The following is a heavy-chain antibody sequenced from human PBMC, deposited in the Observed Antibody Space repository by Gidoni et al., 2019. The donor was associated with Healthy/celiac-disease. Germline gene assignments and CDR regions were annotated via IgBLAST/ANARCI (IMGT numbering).Heavy chain of an antibody. J-gene: IGHJ4*02. Sequence: QVQLVQSGAEVKKPGASVQVSCKASGYTFTSYAMHWVRQAPGQRLEWMGWINAGNGNTKYSQKFQGRVTITRDTSASTAYMELSSLRSEDTAVYYCARKLGIGGGYFDYWGQGTLVTVSS. CDR3: ARKLGIGGGYFDY. V-gene: IGHV1-3*01. CDR2: INAGNGNT. D-gene: IGHD7-27*01. CDR1: GYTFTSYA.